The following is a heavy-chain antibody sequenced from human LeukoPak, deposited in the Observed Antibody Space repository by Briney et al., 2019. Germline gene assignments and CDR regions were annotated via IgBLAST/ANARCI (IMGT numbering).Heavy chain of an antibody. D-gene: IGHD3-3*01. CDR2: IYYSGTT. Sequence: SETLSLTCAVSGGSISSHYWSWIRQPPGKGLEWIGFIYYSGTTKYNPSLKSRVTISADTSKNQFSLELSSVTAADTAVYYCARAGVGSIAFDIWGQGTMVTVSS. J-gene: IGHJ3*02. CDR1: GGSISSHY. CDR3: ARAGVGSIAFDI. V-gene: IGHV4-59*08.